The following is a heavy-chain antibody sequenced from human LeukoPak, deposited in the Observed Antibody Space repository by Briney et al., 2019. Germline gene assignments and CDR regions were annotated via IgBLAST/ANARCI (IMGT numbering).Heavy chain of an antibody. CDR1: GGSISSHY. CDR3: ARVARYDFWSGYKGWFDP. CDR2: IYYSGST. D-gene: IGHD3-3*01. J-gene: IGHJ5*02. Sequence: SETPSLTCTVSGGSISSHYWSWIRQPPGKGLEWIGYIYYSGSTNYNPSLKSRVTISVDTSKNQFSLKLSSVTAADTAVYYCARVARYDFWSGYKGWFDPWGQGTLVTVSS. V-gene: IGHV4-59*11.